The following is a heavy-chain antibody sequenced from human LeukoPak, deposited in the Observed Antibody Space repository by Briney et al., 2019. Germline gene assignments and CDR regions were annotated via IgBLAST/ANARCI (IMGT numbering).Heavy chain of an antibody. Sequence: ASVTVSCKVSGYTLTELSMHWVRQAPGKGLEWMGGFDPEDGETIYAQKFQGRVTMTEDTSTDTAYMELSSLRSEDTAVYYCATGSRGGKQLEYYYYYYYMDVWGKGTTVTVSS. CDR3: ATGSRGGKQLEYYYYYYYMDV. J-gene: IGHJ6*03. CDR2: FDPEDGET. CDR1: GYTLTELS. V-gene: IGHV1-24*01. D-gene: IGHD6-13*01.